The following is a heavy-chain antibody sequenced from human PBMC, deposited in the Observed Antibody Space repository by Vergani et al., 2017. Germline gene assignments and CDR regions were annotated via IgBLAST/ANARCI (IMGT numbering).Heavy chain of an antibody. CDR2: IYYSGST. J-gene: IGHJ3*02. CDR3: ARSGSSVLWALGAFEI. V-gene: IGHV4-39*01. CDR1: GGSISSSSYY. Sequence: QLQLQESGPGLVKPSETLSLTCTVSGGSISSSSYYWGWIRQPPGKGLEWIGSIYYSGSTYYNPSLKSRVTISVDTSKNQFSLKLSSVTAADTAVYYCARSGSSVLWALGAFEIWGQGTMVTVSS. D-gene: IGHD1-26*01.